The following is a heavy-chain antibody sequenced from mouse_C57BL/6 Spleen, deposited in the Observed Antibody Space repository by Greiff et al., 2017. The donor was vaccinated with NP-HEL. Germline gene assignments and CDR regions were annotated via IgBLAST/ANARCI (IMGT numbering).Heavy chain of an antibody. CDR1: GFTFSSYG. CDR2: ISSGGSYT. D-gene: IGHD2-4*01. CDR3: ARPDDYFYAMDY. J-gene: IGHJ4*01. V-gene: IGHV5-6*01. Sequence: EVKLQESGGDLVKPGGSLKLSCAASGFTFSSYGMSWVRQTPDKRLEWVATISSGGSYTYYPDSVKGRFTISRDNAKNTLYLQMSSLKSEDTAMYYCARPDDYFYAMDYWGQGTSVTVSS.